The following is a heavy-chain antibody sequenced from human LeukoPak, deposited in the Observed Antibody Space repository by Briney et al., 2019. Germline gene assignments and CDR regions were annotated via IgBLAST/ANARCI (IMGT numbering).Heavy chain of an antibody. Sequence: SQTLSLTCTVSGGSISSGGYYWSWIRQPPGKGLEWIGYIYHSGSTYYNPSLKSRVTISVDTSKNQFSLKLSSVTAADTAVYYCARERTPYCTNGICYERFDAFDIWGQGTMVTVSS. J-gene: IGHJ3*02. CDR2: IYHSGST. V-gene: IGHV4-30-2*01. CDR3: ARERTPYCTNGICYERFDAFDI. CDR1: GGSISSGGYY. D-gene: IGHD2-8*01.